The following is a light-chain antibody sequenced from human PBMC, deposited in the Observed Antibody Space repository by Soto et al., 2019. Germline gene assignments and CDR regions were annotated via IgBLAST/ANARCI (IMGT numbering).Light chain of an antibody. CDR3: QQYYNWPPWT. J-gene: IGKJ1*01. CDR1: QSVTSN. V-gene: IGKV3-15*01. Sequence: EIVMTQSPDTLSVSPGARATLSCRASQSVTSNLAWYQQKPGQAPRLLIYGASIRATGIPARFSGSGSGTDFTLTINSLQSEDFAVYYCQQYYNWPPWTFGQGTKVDIK. CDR2: GAS.